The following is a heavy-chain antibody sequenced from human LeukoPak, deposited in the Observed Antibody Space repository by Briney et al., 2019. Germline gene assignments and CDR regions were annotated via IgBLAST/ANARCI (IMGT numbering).Heavy chain of an antibody. V-gene: IGHV4-59*01. J-gene: IGHJ3*02. CDR3: ARARGPYYYDSSGYYWGFDI. CDR2: IYYSGRT. CDR1: GGSISDYY. D-gene: IGHD3-22*01. Sequence: SETLSLTCTVSGGSISDYYWNWMRQPPGKGLEWIGYIYYSGRTNYNPSLKSRVSISVDTSKNQFSLKLSSVTAADTAVYYCARARGPYYYDSSGYYWGFDIWGQGTMVTVSS.